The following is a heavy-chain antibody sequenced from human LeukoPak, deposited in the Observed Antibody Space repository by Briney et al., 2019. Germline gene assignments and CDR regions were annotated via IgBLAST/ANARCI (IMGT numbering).Heavy chain of an antibody. CDR3: ARGIGVSYDFWSGYPNYYYYYMDV. J-gene: IGHJ6*03. V-gene: IGHV4-34*01. D-gene: IGHD3-3*01. Sequence: SETLSLTCAVYGGSFSGYYWSWIRQPPGKGLEWIGEINHRGSTNYNPSLKSRVTISVDTSKNQFSLKLSSVTAADTAVYYCARGIGVSYDFWSGYPNYYYYYMDVWGKGTTVTVSS. CDR1: GGSFSGYY. CDR2: INHRGST.